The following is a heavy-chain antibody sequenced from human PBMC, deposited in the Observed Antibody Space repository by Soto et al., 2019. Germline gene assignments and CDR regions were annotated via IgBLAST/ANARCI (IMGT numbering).Heavy chain of an antibody. CDR3: ARDTAHSDV. CDR2: INAXNGNT. J-gene: IGHJ6*04. Sequence: XSVKVSCTASGCTFTRYAMPWVRKTPGQRLAWMXWINAXNGNTKYSHKXXGRVTITXXTSATTAYMELSSLRSEDTAVYYCARDTAHSDVWGKGTTVTVYS. V-gene: IGHV1-3*01. CDR1: GCTFTRYA. D-gene: IGHD3-3*02.